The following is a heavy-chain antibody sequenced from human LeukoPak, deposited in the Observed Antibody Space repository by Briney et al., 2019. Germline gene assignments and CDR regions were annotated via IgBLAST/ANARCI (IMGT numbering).Heavy chain of an antibody. D-gene: IGHD2-2*02. J-gene: IGHJ3*02. CDR3: ARRRCSSSSCYIDDALDI. CDR1: GYSFTSYW. Sequence: GESLKISCKGSGYSFTSYWIGWVRQMPGKGLEWMGIIYPSDSNTRYSPSFQGHVTISADKPISTAYLQWSSLKASDTAIYYCARRRCSSSSCYIDDALDIWGQGKMVTISS. V-gene: IGHV5-51*01. CDR2: IYPSDSNT.